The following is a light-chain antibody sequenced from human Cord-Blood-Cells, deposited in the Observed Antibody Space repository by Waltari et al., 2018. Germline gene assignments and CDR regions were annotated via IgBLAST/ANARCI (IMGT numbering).Light chain of an antibody. J-gene: IGKJ5*01. Sequence: EIVLTQSPATLSLSPGERATLSCRSSQGVSSYLAWYQQKPGQAPRLLIYDASNWATGSPARFSGSGSGTDFTLTISSREPEDFAVDYCQQRSNWITFGQGTRLEIK. CDR1: QGVSSY. CDR2: DAS. V-gene: IGKV3-11*01. CDR3: QQRSNWIT.